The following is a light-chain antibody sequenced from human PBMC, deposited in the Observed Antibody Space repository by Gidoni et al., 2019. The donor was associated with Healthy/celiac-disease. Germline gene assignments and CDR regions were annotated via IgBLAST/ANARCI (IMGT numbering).Light chain of an antibody. J-gene: IGLJ2*01. V-gene: IGLV2-11*01. CDR3: CSYAGSYTLAGV. CDR2: DVS. CDR1: SSDVGGYNY. Sequence: QSALTQPRSVSGSPGQSVTISCTGTSSDVGGYNYVSWYQQHPGKAPKLMIYDVSKLPSGVPDRFSGSKSGNTASLTISGLQAEDEADYYCCSYAGSYTLAGVFGGGTKLTVL.